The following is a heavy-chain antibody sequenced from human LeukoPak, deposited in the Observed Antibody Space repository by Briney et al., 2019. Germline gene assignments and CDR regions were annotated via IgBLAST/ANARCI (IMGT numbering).Heavy chain of an antibody. J-gene: IGHJ4*02. V-gene: IGHV3-30*03. Sequence: PGGSLRLSCAASGFTFNTYGMHWVRQAPGKGLEWVAVISYDGSNKFYADSVKGRFTISRDNSKNTLYLQMNSLRAEDTAVYYCARDRAAADLDYWGQGTLVTVSS. CDR1: GFTFNTYG. D-gene: IGHD6-13*01. CDR2: ISYDGSNK. CDR3: ARDRAAADLDY.